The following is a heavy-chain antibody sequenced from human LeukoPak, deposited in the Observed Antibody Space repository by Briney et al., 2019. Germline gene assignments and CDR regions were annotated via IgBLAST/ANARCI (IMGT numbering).Heavy chain of an antibody. D-gene: IGHD3-10*02. CDR2: ISSSGSTI. CDR3: AELGITMIGGV. V-gene: IGHV3-48*03. CDR1: GFTFSSYE. J-gene: IGHJ6*02. Sequence: GGSLRLSCAASGFTFSSYEMNWVRQAPGKGLEWVSYISSSGSTIYYADSVKGRFTISRDNAKNSLYLQMNSLRAEDTAVYYCAELGITMIGGVWGQGTTVTISS.